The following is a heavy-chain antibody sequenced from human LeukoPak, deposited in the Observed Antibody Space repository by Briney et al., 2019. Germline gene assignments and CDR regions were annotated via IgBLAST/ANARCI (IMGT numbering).Heavy chain of an antibody. CDR1: GFTFSSYA. V-gene: IGHV3-23*01. CDR3: AKDREQWLDSAYFDY. D-gene: IGHD6-19*01. J-gene: IGHJ4*02. CDR2: ISGSGGST. Sequence: GGSRRLSCAASGFTFSSYAVSWVRQAPGKGLEWVSAISGSGGSTYYADSVKGRFTISRDNSKNTLYLQMNSLRAEDTAVYYCAKDREQWLDSAYFDYWGQGTLSPSPQ.